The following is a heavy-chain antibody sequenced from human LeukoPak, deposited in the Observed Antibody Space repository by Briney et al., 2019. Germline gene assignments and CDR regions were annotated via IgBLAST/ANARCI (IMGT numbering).Heavy chain of an antibody. J-gene: IGHJ4*02. CDR1: GGSISSSNW. V-gene: IGHV4-4*02. Sequence: SETLSLTCAVSGGSISSSNWWSWVRQPPGKGLEWIGYIYYSGSTNYNPSLKSRVTISVDTSKNQFSLKLSSVTAADTAVYYCARATGRWRVDYWGQGTLVTVSS. D-gene: IGHD5-24*01. CDR3: ARATGRWRVDY. CDR2: IYYSGST.